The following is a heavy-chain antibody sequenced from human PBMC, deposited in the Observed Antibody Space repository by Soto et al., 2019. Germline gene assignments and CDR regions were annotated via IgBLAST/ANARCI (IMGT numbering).Heavy chain of an antibody. V-gene: IGHV4-31*03. CDR1: GGSISSGGYY. D-gene: IGHD4-17*01. CDR2: IYYSGST. CDR3: ARTRYGDYVYYYYYMDV. Sequence: PSETLSLTCTVSGGSISSGGYYWSWIRQHPGKGLEWIGYIYYSGSTYYNPSLKSRVTISVDTSKNQFSLKLSSVTAADTAVYYCARTRYGDYVYYYYYMDVWGKGTTVTVSS. J-gene: IGHJ6*03.